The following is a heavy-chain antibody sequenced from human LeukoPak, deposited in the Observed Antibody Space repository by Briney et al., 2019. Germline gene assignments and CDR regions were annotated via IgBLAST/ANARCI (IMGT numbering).Heavy chain of an antibody. CDR1: GFTFSSYA. CDR3: ARDAYSSGWDYFDN. CDR2: ISYDGSNK. Sequence: GGSLRLSCAASGFTFSSYAMHWVRQAPGKGQEWVAVISYDGSNKYYADSVKGRFTISRDNSKKTLYLQMNSLRAEDTAVYYCARDAYSSGWDYFDNWGQETLVTVSS. J-gene: IGHJ4*02. V-gene: IGHV3-30-3*01. D-gene: IGHD6-19*01.